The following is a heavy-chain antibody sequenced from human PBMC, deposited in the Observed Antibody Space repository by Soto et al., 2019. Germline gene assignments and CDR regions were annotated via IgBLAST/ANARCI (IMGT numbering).Heavy chain of an antibody. Sequence: PGGSLRLSCTASGFTFGDYAMSWFRQAPGKGLEWVGFIRSKAYGGTTEYAASVKGRFTISRDDSKSIAYRQMNSLKTEDTAVYYCTRNPPYSGSYLPGVGYYYYGMDVWGQGTTVTVSS. CDR2: IRSKAYGGTT. CDR1: GFTFGDYA. D-gene: IGHD1-26*01. CDR3: TRNPPYSGSYLPGVGYYYYGMDV. J-gene: IGHJ6*02. V-gene: IGHV3-49*03.